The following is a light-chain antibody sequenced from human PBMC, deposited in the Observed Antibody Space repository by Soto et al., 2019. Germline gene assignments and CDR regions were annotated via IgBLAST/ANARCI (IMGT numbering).Light chain of an antibody. J-gene: IGLJ1*01. CDR3: AAWDDSLNGSV. Sequence: QSVLTQPPSASGTPGQTVTVSCSGSSSNIGSYTVNWYQQLPGTAPKLVIYSNYQRPSGVPDRFSGSKSGTSASLAISGLQSEDEADYYCAAWDDSLNGSVFGSGTKLTVL. CDR1: SSNIGSYT. CDR2: SNY. V-gene: IGLV1-44*01.